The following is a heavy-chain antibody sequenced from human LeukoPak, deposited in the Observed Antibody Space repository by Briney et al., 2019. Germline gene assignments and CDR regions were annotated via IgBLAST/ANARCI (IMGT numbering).Heavy chain of an antibody. CDR1: GGSIGSYY. Sequence: SETLSLTCTVSGGSIGSYYWNWIRQAPGKGLEWIGEITPSGSTNYNPSLKSRVSISIDTSKKKLSLRLTSVTAADSAVYYCASSFYYDSRDYWGQGTLVTVSS. D-gene: IGHD3-22*01. CDR3: ASSFYYDSRDY. V-gene: IGHV4-34*01. CDR2: ITPSGST. J-gene: IGHJ4*02.